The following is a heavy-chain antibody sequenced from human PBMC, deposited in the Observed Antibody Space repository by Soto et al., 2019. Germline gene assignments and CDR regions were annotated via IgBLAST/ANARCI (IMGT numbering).Heavy chain of an antibody. Sequence: QVQLVQSGAEVKKPGASVKVSCKASGYTFTSYYMHWVRQAPGQGLEWMGIINPSGGSTSYAQKFQGRITMTRDTSTSTVYMELSSLRSEDTAVYYCARGGAAGTPIGYCFDPWGQGTLVTVSS. D-gene: IGHD1-1*01. V-gene: IGHV1-46*03. CDR2: INPSGGST. CDR3: ARGGAAGTPIGYCFDP. J-gene: IGHJ5*02. CDR1: GYTFTSYY.